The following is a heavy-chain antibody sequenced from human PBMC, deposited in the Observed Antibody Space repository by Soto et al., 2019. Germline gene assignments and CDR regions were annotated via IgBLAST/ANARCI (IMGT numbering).Heavy chain of an antibody. J-gene: IGHJ6*02. D-gene: IGHD3-16*01. CDR2: ISSSSSYI. V-gene: IGHV3-21*01. CDR1: GFTFSSYS. Sequence: VQLVASGGGLVKPGGSLRLSCAASGFTFSSYSMNWVRQAPGKGLEWVSSISSSSSYIYYADSVKGRFTISRDNAKNSLYLQMNSLRAEDTAVYYCARVLGGYYYYGMDVWGQGTTVTVSS. CDR3: ARVLGGYYYYGMDV.